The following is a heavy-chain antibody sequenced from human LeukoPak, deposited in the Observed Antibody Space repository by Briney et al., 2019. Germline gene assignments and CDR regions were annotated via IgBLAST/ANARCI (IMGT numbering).Heavy chain of an antibody. CDR2: ISGSGGST. Sequence: GGSLRLSCAASGFTFSSYAMSGVRQAPGKGLEWVSAISGSGGSTYYADSVKGRFTISRDNSKNTLYLQMNSLRAEDTAVYYCAKVPLTGYSSGWYLVYFDYWGQGTLVTVSS. D-gene: IGHD6-19*01. V-gene: IGHV3-23*01. J-gene: IGHJ4*02. CDR3: AKVPLTGYSSGWYLVYFDY. CDR1: GFTFSSYA.